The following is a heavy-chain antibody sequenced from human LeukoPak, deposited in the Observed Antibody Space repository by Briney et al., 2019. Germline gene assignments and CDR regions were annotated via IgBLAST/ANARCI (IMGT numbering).Heavy chain of an antibody. CDR2: VYYSGST. V-gene: IGHV4-39*01. CDR1: GGSISSSSYY. CDR3: ARQGSGYYWGKYYFDY. D-gene: IGHD3-22*01. J-gene: IGHJ4*02. Sequence: SETLSLTCTVSGGSISSSSYYWGWIRQPPGKGLEWIGSVYYSGSTYYNPSLKSRVTISVDTSKNQFSLKLSSVTAADTAVYYCARQGSGYYWGKYYFDYWGQGTLVTVSS.